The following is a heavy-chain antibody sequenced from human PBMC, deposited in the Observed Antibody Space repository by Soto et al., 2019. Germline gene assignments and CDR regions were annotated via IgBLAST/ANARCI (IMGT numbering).Heavy chain of an antibody. V-gene: IGHV1-69*06. CDR3: AKGPAPVTYYFDY. CDR2: IMPFFGTA. Sequence: QVQLVQSGAEVKKPGSSVKVSCKASGSTFSNCVISWVRQAPGQGLEWMGGIMPFFGTANYAQKFQDRVTITADKSTSTAYMELSSLRSEATAVYYCAKGPAPVTYYFDYWGQGTLVTVSS. J-gene: IGHJ4*02. D-gene: IGHD2-21*02. CDR1: GSTFSNCV.